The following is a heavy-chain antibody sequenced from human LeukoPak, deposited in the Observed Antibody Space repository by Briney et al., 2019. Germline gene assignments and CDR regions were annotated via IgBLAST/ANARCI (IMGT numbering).Heavy chain of an antibody. Sequence: PSETLSLTCTVSGGSICSYYWSWIRQPPGKGLEWIGYIYTSGSTNYNPSLKSRVTISVDTSKNQFSLKLSSVTAADTAVYYCAREGYSYATRWFDPWGQGTLVTVSS. V-gene: IGHV4-4*09. J-gene: IGHJ5*02. CDR2: IYTSGST. D-gene: IGHD5-18*01. CDR3: AREGYSYATRWFDP. CDR1: GGSICSYY.